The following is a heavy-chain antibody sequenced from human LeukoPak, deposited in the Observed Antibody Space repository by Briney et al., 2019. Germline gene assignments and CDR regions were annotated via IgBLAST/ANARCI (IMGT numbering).Heavy chain of an antibody. CDR2: IRSKANSYAT. CDR3: TREVNTYYYDSSGYHY. D-gene: IGHD3-22*01. CDR1: GFTFSVSA. V-gene: IGHV3-73*01. J-gene: IGHJ4*02. Sequence: GGSLRLSCAASGFTFSVSAMHCVRQASGKGLEWVGRIRSKANSYATAYAASVKGRFTISRDDSKNTAYLQMNSLKTEDTAVYYCTREVNTYYYDSSGYHYWGQGTLVTVSS.